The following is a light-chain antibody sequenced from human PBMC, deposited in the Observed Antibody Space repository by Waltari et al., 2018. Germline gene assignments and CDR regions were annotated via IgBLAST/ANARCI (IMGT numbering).Light chain of an antibody. CDR3: MQSIQSPFS. CDR1: QSLLYSDGETF. J-gene: IGKJ3*01. Sequence: DVVMTQTPLFLSVTPGQPASISCKSSQSLLYSDGETFLYWYVQRSGQSPQLLIYEVSKRFSGLSDRFSRSGSGTNFTRKISRVEAEDVGVYYCMQSIQSPFSFGPGTKVDIK. V-gene: IGKV2D-29*02. CDR2: EVS.